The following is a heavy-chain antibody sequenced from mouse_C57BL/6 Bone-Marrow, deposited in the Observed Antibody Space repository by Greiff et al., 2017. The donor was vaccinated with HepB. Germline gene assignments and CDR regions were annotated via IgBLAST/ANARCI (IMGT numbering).Heavy chain of an antibody. J-gene: IGHJ4*01. CDR2: ISYDGSN. CDR1: GYSITSGYY. Sequence: EVQLQESGPGLVKPSQSLSLTCSVTGYSITSGYYWNWIRQFPGNKLEWMCYISYDGSNNYNPSLKNRISITRDTSKKQFFLKLNSLTTEDTATYYCARGFYYAMDYWGQGPSVTVSS. CDR3: ARGFYYAMDY. V-gene: IGHV3-6*01.